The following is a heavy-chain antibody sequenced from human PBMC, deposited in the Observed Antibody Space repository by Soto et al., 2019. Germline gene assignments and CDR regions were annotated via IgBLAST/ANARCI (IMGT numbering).Heavy chain of an antibody. V-gene: IGHV3-23*01. CDR1: GFTFSSYA. Sequence: GGSLRLSCAASGFTFSSYAMSWVHQAPGKGLEWVSAISGGGGSTYYADSVKGRFTISRDNSKNTLYLQMNSLRAEDTAVYYCAKVPTLWFAGSSGMDVWGQGTTVTVSS. CDR3: AKVPTLWFAGSSGMDV. D-gene: IGHD3-10*01. J-gene: IGHJ6*02. CDR2: ISGGGGST.